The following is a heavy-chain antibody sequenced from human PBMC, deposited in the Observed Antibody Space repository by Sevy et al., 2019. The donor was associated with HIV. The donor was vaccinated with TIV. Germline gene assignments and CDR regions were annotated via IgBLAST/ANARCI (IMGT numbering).Heavy chain of an antibody. CDR2: IYSSGST. CDR3: ARVGLARYFFDS. V-gene: IGHV4-59*13. CDR1: GGSISSYY. Sequence: SETLSLTCTVSGGSISSYYWSWIRQPPGKGLEWVGCIYSSGSTNYNPSLKSRVTISVDTSKNQFSLKLSSVTAADTAVYYCARVGLARYFFDSWGQGNLVTVSS. J-gene: IGHJ4*02.